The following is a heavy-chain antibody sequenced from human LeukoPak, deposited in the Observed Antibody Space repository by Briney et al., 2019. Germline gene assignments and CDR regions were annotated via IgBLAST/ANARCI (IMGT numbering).Heavy chain of an antibody. CDR2: ISSSSSYI. J-gene: IGHJ3*02. V-gene: IGHV3-21*01. D-gene: IGHD3-9*01. CDR3: ASDILTGNDAFDI. CDR1: GFTFSSYS. Sequence: GGSLRLSCAASGFTFSSYSMNWVRQAPGKGLEWVSSISSSSSYIYYADSVKGRFTISRDNAKNSLYLQMNSLRAEDTAVYYCASDILTGNDAFDIWGQGTMVTVSS.